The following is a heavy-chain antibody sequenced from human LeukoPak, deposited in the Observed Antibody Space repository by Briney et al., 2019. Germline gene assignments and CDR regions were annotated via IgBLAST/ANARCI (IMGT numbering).Heavy chain of an antibody. J-gene: IGHJ4*02. CDR2: ISGSGGGT. V-gene: IGHV3-23*01. D-gene: IGHD1-26*01. CDR1: GFSFSSFA. Sequence: PGGSLRLSCAAPGFSFSSFAMSWVCQAPEKGRGWGSPISGSGGGTYYADSVKGRFTISRDDSKNTLYLQMNSLRAEDTAVYYCVKDLGRYRNNCFDYWGQGTLVTVSS. CDR3: VKDLGRYRNNCFDY.